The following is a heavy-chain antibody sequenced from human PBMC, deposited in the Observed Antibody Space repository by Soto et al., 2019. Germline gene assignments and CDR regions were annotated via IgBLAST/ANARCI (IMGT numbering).Heavy chain of an antibody. V-gene: IGHV3-33*01. J-gene: IGHJ5*02. CDR3: ARDRAQS. D-gene: IGHD3-10*01. Sequence: PGGSLRLSCASSGFTFSSHAMHWVRQAPGKGLEWVANIRYDGSKKNYADSVKGRFTISRDNAKNTLYLQMNSLRAEDTAVYYCARDRAQSWGQGTLVTVSS. CDR1: GFTFSSHA. CDR2: IRYDGSKK.